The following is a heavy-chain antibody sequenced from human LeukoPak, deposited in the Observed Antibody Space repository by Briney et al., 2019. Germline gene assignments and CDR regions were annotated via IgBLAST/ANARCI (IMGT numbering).Heavy chain of an antibody. CDR3: ARDRIAVAATETSFDY. D-gene: IGHD6-19*01. CDR2: IRSYSSYI. Sequence: GGSLRLSCAASGFTFDTYNFNWVRQAPGKGLEWVATIRSYSSYIHYADSVKGRFTISRGNAKNSLYLQMNSLRAEDTAVYYCARDRIAVAATETSFDYWGQGTLVTVSS. J-gene: IGHJ4*02. CDR1: GFTFDTYN. V-gene: IGHV3-21*01.